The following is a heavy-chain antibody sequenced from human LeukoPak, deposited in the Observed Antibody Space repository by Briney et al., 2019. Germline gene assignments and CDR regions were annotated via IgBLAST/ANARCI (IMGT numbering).Heavy chain of an antibody. CDR1: GFSFSSYA. CDR3: ARDSVGATNYFDY. Sequence: GGSLLLSGAASGFSFSSYAMRGVRPAPGKGLEGVAVISYDGSNKYYADSGKGRFTISRDNSKNTLYLQMNSLRAEDTAVYYCARDSVGATNYFDYWGQGTLVTVSS. J-gene: IGHJ4*02. CDR2: ISYDGSNK. D-gene: IGHD1-26*01. V-gene: IGHV3-30-3*01.